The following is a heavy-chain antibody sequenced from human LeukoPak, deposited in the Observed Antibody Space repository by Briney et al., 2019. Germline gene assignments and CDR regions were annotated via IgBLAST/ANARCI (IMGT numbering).Heavy chain of an antibody. CDR3: ARGGPYYYDSSGYLPYNWFDP. CDR1: GGSISSGGYS. V-gene: IGHV4-30-2*01. CDR2: IYHSGST. J-gene: IGHJ5*02. Sequence: SETLSLTCAVSGGSISSGGYSWSWIRQPPGKGLEWIGYIYHSGSTYYNPSLKSRVTISVDRSKNQFSLKLSSVTAADTAVYYCARGGPYYYDSSGYLPYNWFDPWGQGTLVTVSS. D-gene: IGHD3-22*01.